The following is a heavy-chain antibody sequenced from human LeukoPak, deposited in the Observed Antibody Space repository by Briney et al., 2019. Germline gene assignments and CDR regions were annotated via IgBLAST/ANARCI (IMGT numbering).Heavy chain of an antibody. J-gene: IGHJ3*02. CDR2: IYPGDSDT. D-gene: IGHD1-7*01. CDR1: GYSFTSYW. V-gene: IGHV5-51*01. CDR3: ARLNGITGTTQAFDI. Sequence: GESLKISCKGSGYSFTSYWIGWVRQMPGKGLEWMGIIYPGDSDTRYSPSFQGQVTISADKSISTAYLQWGSLKASDTAMYYCARLNGITGTTQAFDIWGQGTMVTVSS.